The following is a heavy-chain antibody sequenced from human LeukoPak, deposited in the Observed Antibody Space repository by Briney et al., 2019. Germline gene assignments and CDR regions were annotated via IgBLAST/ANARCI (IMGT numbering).Heavy chain of an antibody. CDR1: GYTFTGYY. Sequence: GASVKVSCKASGYTFTGYYMHWVRQAPGQGLEWMGWINPNSGGTNYAQKFQGRVTMTRDTSISTAYMELSRLTYDDTAVYYCARDDYSGWSNVDYWGQGTLVTVSS. CDR2: INPNSGGT. J-gene: IGHJ4*02. D-gene: IGHD6-19*01. CDR3: ARDDYSGWSNVDY. V-gene: IGHV1-2*02.